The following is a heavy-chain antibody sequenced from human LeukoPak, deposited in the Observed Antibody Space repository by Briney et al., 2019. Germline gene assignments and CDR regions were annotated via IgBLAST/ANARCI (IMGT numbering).Heavy chain of an antibody. CDR1: GFTFSSYA. CDR3: ARGNYGRFDP. D-gene: IGHD1-7*01. CDR2: VDNDGSST. J-gene: IGHJ5*02. V-gene: IGHV3-74*01. Sequence: GGSLRLSCAASGFTFSSYAMHWVRQAPGEGLVWVSRVDNDGSSTNYADSAKGRFTISRDNAKNTLYLQMSSLRAEDTAMYYCARGNYGRFDPWGQGTLVTVSS.